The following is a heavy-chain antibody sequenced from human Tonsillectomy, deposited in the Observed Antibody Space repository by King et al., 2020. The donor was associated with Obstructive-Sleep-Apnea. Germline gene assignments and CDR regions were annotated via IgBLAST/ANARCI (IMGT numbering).Heavy chain of an antibody. D-gene: IGHD4-11*01. CDR3: ARADSNFEWYFFDH. CDR1: GFTLSGYA. CDR2: ISYDGSNQ. V-gene: IGHV3-30*04. J-gene: IGHJ4*02. Sequence: VQLVESGGGVVQPGRSLRLSCAASGFTLSGYAMHWVRQAPVKGLEWLAFISYDGSNQYYADSVKGRFTISRDNSKNTLYLQMHSLRTEDTAVYFCARADSNFEWYFFDHWGQGALVTVSS.